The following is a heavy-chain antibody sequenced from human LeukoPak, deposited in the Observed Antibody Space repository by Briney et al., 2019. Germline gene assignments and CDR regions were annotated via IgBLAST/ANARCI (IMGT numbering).Heavy chain of an antibody. V-gene: IGHV4-59*08. D-gene: IGHD2-8*01. CDR3: ARRESTNWYAIFDS. Sequence: SETLSLTCTVSGGSIIGYFWSWLRQSPGKGLEWIGYVLYSGSADYNPSLKSRVTISLDTSNNQFSLKLSSVTAADTAVYFCARRESTNWYAIFDSWGRGPWSPSPQ. J-gene: IGHJ4*02. CDR2: VLYSGSA. CDR1: GGSIIGYF.